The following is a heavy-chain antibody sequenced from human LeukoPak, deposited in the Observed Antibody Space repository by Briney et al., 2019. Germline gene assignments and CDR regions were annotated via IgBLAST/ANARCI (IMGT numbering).Heavy chain of an antibody. Sequence: PSETLSLTCTVSGGSISSYYWSWIRQPPGKGLEWIGYIYYSGSTNYNPSLKSRVTISVGTSKNQFSLKLSSVTAADTAVYYCARVDGDLYNYWGQGTLVTVSS. D-gene: IGHD2-21*01. CDR1: GGSISSYY. V-gene: IGHV4-59*01. CDR2: IYYSGST. CDR3: ARVDGDLYNY. J-gene: IGHJ4*02.